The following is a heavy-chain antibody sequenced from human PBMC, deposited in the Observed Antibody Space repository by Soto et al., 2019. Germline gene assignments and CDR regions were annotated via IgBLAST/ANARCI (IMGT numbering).Heavy chain of an antibody. CDR2: ISYDGTYK. V-gene: IGHV3-33*08. CDR1: GSSFSRYG. CDR3: VRDLSHCTDGVCST. D-gene: IGHD2-8*01. J-gene: IGHJ4*02. Sequence: PGGALRVSCAASGSSFSRYGIHWVRQVPGKGLEWVAVISYDGTYKHYADSVKGRFTFSRDNSKNTVYLQMNSLRADDTAIYYCVRDLSHCTDGVCSTWGQGT.